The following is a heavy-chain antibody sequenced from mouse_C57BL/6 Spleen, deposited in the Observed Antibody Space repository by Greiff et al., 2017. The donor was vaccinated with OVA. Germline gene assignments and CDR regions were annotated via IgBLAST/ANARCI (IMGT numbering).Heavy chain of an antibody. CDR3: TRGGYYGYVDV. D-gene: IGHD2-2*01. CDR2: IDTETGGT. J-gene: IGHJ1*03. Sequence: VQLQQSGAELVRPGASVTLSCKASGYTFTDYEMHWVKQTPVHGLEWIGAIDTETGGTAYNQKFTGKAILTADKTYSTAYMELRSLTSEDSAVCYWTRGGYYGYVDVWGTGTTVTVAA. V-gene: IGHV1-15*01. CDR1: GYTFTDYE.